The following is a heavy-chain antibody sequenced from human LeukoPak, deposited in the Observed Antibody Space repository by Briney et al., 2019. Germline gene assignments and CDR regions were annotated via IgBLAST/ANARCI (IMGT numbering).Heavy chain of an antibody. Sequence: ASVKVSCKASGYTFSGYYMHWVRQAPGQGLEWMEWINPKSGGTNEARKFHDRVTMTRDTSIRTAYMEVSRLRSDDTAVYYCARSPDILTGENFDYWGQGTLVTVSS. CDR2: INPKSGGT. V-gene: IGHV1-2*02. J-gene: IGHJ4*02. D-gene: IGHD3-9*01. CDR3: ARSPDILTGENFDY. CDR1: GYTFSGYY.